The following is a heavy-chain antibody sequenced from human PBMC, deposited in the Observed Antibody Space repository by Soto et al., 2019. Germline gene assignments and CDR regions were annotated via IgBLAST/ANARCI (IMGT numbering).Heavy chain of an antibody. CDR1: GFTFSSYS. J-gene: IGHJ3*02. D-gene: IGHD6-13*01. CDR3: AIIAAAVSAFDI. CDR2: ISSSSSYI. V-gene: IGHV3-21*01. Sequence: PGGSLSLSCAASGFTFSSYSMNWVRQAPGKGLEWVSSISSSSSYIYYADSVKGRFTISRDNAKNSLYLQMNSLRAEDTAVYYCAIIAAAVSAFDIWGQGTMVTV.